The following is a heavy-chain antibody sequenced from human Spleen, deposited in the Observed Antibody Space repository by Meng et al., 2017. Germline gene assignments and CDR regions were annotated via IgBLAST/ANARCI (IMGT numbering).Heavy chain of an antibody. CDR3: ATYRSGLFDP. CDR2: IIPALGIA. D-gene: IGHD6-19*01. Sequence: HVQLVSFGAEVEKPGSSVNVSCKAAGGTVSSYTINWVRQAPGQGLEWVGRIIPALGIANYAQKFQGRVTISADEVTRTAYMEVSSLRSEDTAVYYCATYRSGLFDPWGQGTLVTVSS. CDR1: GGTVSSYT. J-gene: IGHJ5*02. V-gene: IGHV1-69*02.